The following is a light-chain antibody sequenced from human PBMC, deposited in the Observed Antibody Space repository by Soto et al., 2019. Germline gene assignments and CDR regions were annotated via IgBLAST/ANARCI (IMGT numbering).Light chain of an antibody. CDR1: QGISTY. CDR2: AAS. Sequence: DIPVTQHPSSLSASVGDRVTITCRASQGISTYLAWYQQKPGTVPKLLIYAASTLQSGVPSRFSGSGSGTDFTLTISSLQPEDFATYYCQKYNSAPPFTFGPGTKVDFK. J-gene: IGKJ3*01. V-gene: IGKV1-27*01. CDR3: QKYNSAPPFT.